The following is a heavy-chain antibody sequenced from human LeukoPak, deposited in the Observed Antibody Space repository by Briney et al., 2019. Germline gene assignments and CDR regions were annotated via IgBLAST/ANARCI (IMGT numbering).Heavy chain of an antibody. CDR1: GYTFTSYH. V-gene: IGHV1-46*01. CDR2: INPSGGTT. Sequence: ASVKVSCKASGYTFTSYHMHWVRQAPGQGLEWMGIINPSGGTTNYAQKFRGRVTMTRDMSTSTVYMELSSLRSEDTAVYYCARDRGIAAATLDYWGQGTLVTVSS. CDR3: ARDRGIAAATLDY. D-gene: IGHD6-13*01. J-gene: IGHJ4*02.